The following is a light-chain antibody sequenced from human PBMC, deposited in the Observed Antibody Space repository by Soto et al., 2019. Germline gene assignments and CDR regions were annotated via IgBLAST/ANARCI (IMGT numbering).Light chain of an antibody. CDR2: GAS. V-gene: IGKV3-15*01. Sequence: EIVMTQSPATLSVSPGERVTLSCRASQFISNSLAWYQQRPGQPPRLLIYGASTRAAGISARFSGSGSGTEFTLTISSLQSEDFAVYYCQQSSNWQRTLGQGTKVDIK. J-gene: IGKJ1*01. CDR1: QFISNS. CDR3: QQSSNWQRT.